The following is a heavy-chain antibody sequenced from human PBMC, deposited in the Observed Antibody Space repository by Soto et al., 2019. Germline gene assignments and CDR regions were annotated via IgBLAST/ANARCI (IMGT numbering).Heavy chain of an antibody. J-gene: IGHJ5*02. CDR3: ARAPGYSYGYSDWFDP. Sequence: SETLSLTCTVSGGSISSSSYYWGWIRQPPGKGLEWIGSIYYSGSTYYNPSLKSRVTISVDTSKNQFSLKLSSVTAADTAVYYCARAPGYSYGYSDWFDPWGQGTLVTAPQ. D-gene: IGHD5-18*01. CDR2: IYYSGST. V-gene: IGHV4-39*07. CDR1: GGSISSSSYY.